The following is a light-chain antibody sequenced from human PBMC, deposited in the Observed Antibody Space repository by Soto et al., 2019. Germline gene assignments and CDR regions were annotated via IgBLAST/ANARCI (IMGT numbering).Light chain of an antibody. CDR1: SSDVGAYNY. V-gene: IGLV2-14*03. CDR2: DGS. J-gene: IGLJ2*01. CDR3: SSYRSSSTLV. Sequence: QSALTQPASVSGSPGQSITISCTGTSSDVGAYNYVSWYQQHPGKAPKLMIYDGSNRPSGVSNRVSGSKSDNTASLTISGAQADDEADYYSSSYRSSSTLVFGGGTKLTVL.